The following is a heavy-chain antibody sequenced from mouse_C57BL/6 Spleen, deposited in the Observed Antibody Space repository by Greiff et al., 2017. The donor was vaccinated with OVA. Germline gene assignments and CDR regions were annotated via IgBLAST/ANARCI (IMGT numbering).Heavy chain of an antibody. D-gene: IGHD2-5*01. CDR2: ISNGGGST. Sequence: EVKLMESGGGLVQPGGSLKLSCAASGFTFSDYYMYWVRQTPEKRLEWVAYISNGGGSTYYPDTVKGRFTISRDNAKNTLYLQMSRLKSEDTAMYYCARQYSNYVDYWGQGTTLTVSS. CDR3: ARQYSNYVDY. V-gene: IGHV5-12*01. CDR1: GFTFSDYY. J-gene: IGHJ2*01.